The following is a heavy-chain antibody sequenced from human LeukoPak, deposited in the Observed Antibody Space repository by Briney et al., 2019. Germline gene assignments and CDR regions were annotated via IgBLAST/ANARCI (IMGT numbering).Heavy chain of an antibody. CDR3: AKDRAAGYGDYGSNAFDI. D-gene: IGHD4-17*01. CDR2: ISGSGGST. V-gene: IGHV3-23*01. CDR1: GFTFSSYA. Sequence: PGGSLRLSCAASGFTFSSYAMSWVRQAPGKGLEWVSGISGSGGSTYYADSVKGRFTISRDNSKNTLYLQMNSLRAEDTAVYHCAKDRAAGYGDYGSNAFDIWAQGTMVTVSS. J-gene: IGHJ3*02.